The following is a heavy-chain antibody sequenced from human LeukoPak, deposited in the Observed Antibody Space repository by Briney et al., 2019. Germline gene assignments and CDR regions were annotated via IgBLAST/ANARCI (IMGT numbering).Heavy chain of an antibody. V-gene: IGHV4-34*01. CDR2: INHSGST. D-gene: IGHD2-2*01. CDR3: ASVVPAAIYAFDI. Sequence: SEALSLTCAVYGGSFSGYYWSWIRQPPGKGLEWIGEINHSGSTNYNPSLKSRVTISVDTSKNQFSLKLSSVTAADTAVYYCASVVPAAIYAFDIWGQGTMVTVSS. CDR1: GGSFSGYY. J-gene: IGHJ3*02.